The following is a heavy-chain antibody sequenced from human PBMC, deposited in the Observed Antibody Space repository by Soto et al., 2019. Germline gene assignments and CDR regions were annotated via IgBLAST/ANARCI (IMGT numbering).Heavy chain of an antibody. V-gene: IGHV4-38-2*01. CDR3: ARTYSGYDRSFDY. J-gene: IGHJ4*02. CDR2: IYHRGAT. Sequence: SETLSLTCSVSGYSINRGYYWGWIRQAPGKGLEWIGSIYHRGATYYAPSLKARAAISLDTSNNHFTLRLTSVTVADTAIYYCARTYSGYDRSFDYWGQGTLVTVSS. CDR1: GYSINRGYY. D-gene: IGHD5-12*01.